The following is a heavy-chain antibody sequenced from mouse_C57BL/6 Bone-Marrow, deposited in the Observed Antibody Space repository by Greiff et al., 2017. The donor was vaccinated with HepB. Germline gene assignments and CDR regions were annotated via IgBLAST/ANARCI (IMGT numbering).Heavy chain of an antibody. V-gene: IGHV8-8*01. CDR2: IWWDDAK. Sequence: QVTLKESGPGILQPSQTLSLTCSFSGFSLSTFGMGVGWIRQPSGKGLEWLAHIWWDDAKYYNPALKSRLTISKDTSKNQVFLKIANVDTADTATYYCARMRMRWLLDFDVWGTGTTVTVSS. CDR3: ARMRMRWLLDFDV. D-gene: IGHD2-3*01. J-gene: IGHJ1*03. CDR1: GFSLSTFGMG.